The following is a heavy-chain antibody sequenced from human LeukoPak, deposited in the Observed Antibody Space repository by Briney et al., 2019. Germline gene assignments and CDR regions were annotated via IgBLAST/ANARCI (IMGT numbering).Heavy chain of an antibody. CDR3: AREDIVVVGGYYYYMDV. CDR2: IYSSGIT. V-gene: IGHV4-4*07. CDR1: GGSIKNYY. Sequence: SETLSLTCAVSGGSIKNYYWTWIRQSAEKGLEWIGRIYSSGITNYNPSLKSRVTISVDTSKNQFSLKLSSVTAADTAVYYCAREDIVVVGGYYYYMDVWGKGTTVTVSS. J-gene: IGHJ6*03. D-gene: IGHD2-2*01.